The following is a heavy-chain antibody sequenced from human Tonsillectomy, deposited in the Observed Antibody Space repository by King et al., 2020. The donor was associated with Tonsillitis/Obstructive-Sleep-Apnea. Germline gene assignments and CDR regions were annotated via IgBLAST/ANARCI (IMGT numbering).Heavy chain of an antibody. Sequence: VQLVESGGGLVQLGGSLRLSCAASGFTVSSNYMSWVRQAPGKGLEWVSVIYSGGSTYYGDSVKGRFTISRDNSKNTLYLQMNSLRAVDTAVYYCARSNRLSGSGIYYPTPFDYWGQGTLVTVSS. CDR3: ARSNRLSGSGIYYPTPFDY. V-gene: IGHV3-66*01. D-gene: IGHD3-10*01. CDR1: GFTVSSNY. J-gene: IGHJ4*02. CDR2: IYSGGST.